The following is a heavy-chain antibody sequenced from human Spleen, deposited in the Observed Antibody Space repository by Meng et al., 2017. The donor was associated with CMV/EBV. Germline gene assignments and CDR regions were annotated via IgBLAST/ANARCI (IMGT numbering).Heavy chain of an antibody. D-gene: IGHD3-10*01. CDR2: IDPSDSDT. CDR1: GFSFPRYW. CDR3: ARIGSGSYYSLDY. Sequence: KGSGFSFPRYWIGWVRQMPGKGLEWMGIIDPSDSDTRYSPSFQGQVTISADKSISTAYLQWSSLQASDTAMYFCARIGSGSYYSLDYWGQGTLVTVSS. V-gene: IGHV5-51*01. J-gene: IGHJ4*02.